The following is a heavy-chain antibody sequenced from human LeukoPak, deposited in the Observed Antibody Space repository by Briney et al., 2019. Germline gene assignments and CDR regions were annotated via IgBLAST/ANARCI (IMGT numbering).Heavy chain of an antibody. CDR1: GVTFSGYA. CDR3: ARSPRSSDTRFYYSYGMDV. D-gene: IGHD1-26*01. Sequence: GRSLRLSCAASGVTFSGYAMHWGRQAPGKGLEWVAVISYDGSNKYYADSLRGRFTISRATSKNTLYLQMHTLRAAATAVSYCARSPRSSDTRFYYSYGMDVWGQGTTVTVSS. V-gene: IGHV3-30-3*01. CDR2: ISYDGSNK. J-gene: IGHJ6*02.